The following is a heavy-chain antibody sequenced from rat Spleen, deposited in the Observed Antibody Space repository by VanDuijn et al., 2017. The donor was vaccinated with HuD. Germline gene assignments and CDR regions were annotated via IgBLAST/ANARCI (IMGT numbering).Heavy chain of an antibody. CDR1: GFTFSDYN. J-gene: IGHJ4*01. V-gene: IGHV5-7*01. D-gene: IGHD1-1*01. Sequence: EVQLVESGGGLVQPGRSLKLSCAASGFTFSDYNMAWVRQAPKKGLEWVATISYDGSSTYYRDSVKGRFTISRDNAKSTLYLQMNSLRSEDTATYYCTRVDYSGAADAWGQGASVTVSS. CDR2: ISYDGSST. CDR3: TRVDYSGAADA.